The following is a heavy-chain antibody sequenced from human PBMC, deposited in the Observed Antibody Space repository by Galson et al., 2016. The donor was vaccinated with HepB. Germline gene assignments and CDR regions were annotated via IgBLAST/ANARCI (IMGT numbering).Heavy chain of an antibody. V-gene: IGHV3-23*01. CDR1: GFIFSEYA. J-gene: IGHJ4*02. D-gene: IGHD2-15*01. CDR2: ISKSGDYT. Sequence: SLRLSCAASGFIFSEYAMSWVRQAPGKGLEWVSAISKSGDYTYYADSVKGRFTISRDNSQNTLLLQMNSLRAEDTAVYYCAKDGIMVAANPYHFHYWGQGTPVTVSS. CDR3: AKDGIMVAANPYHFHY.